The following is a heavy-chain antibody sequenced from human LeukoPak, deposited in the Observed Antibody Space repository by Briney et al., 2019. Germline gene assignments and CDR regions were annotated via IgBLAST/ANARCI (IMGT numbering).Heavy chain of an antibody. CDR1: GDSVSSNSAT. J-gene: IGHJ6*03. Sequence: SQTLSLTCAISGDSVSSNSATWNWIRQSPSRGLEWLGRTYYRSKWNNDYAISVKSRISINPDTSKNQFSLQLTSVTPEDTAVYYCARESYYYGSGSYSHYYYMDVWGKGTTVTVSS. D-gene: IGHD3-10*01. CDR3: ARESYYYGSGSYSHYYYMDV. V-gene: IGHV6-1*01. CDR2: TYYRSKWNN.